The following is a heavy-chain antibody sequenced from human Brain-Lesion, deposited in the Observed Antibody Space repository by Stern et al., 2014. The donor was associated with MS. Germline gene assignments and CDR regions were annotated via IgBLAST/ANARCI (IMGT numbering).Heavy chain of an antibody. CDR1: GGSISSGDYS. Sequence: QVQLVQSGSGLVKPSQTLSLTCAVSGGSISSGDYSWSSIRQPPGKSLEWIGYIVHSGSTYYNPSLKSRVSISVDRSKNQFSLKLSSVTAADTAMYYCARIFGGNFDNWGQGTLVTVSS. D-gene: IGHD4-23*01. V-gene: IGHV4-30-2*01. J-gene: IGHJ4*02. CDR2: IVHSGST. CDR3: ARIFGGNFDN.